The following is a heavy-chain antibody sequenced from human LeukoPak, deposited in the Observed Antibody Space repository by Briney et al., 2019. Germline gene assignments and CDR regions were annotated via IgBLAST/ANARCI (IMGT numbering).Heavy chain of an antibody. CDR2: LYSDGNT. CDR3: ARGVEPLAANTLAY. Sequence: GGSLRLSCAASGITVITNDMTWVRQAPGKGLEWVSVLYSDGNTKYADSVQGRFTISRDNSKNTLYLEMNSLSPDDTAVYYCARGVEPLAANTLAYWGQGTLVTVSS. D-gene: IGHD1-14*01. CDR1: GITVITND. J-gene: IGHJ4*02. V-gene: IGHV3-53*01.